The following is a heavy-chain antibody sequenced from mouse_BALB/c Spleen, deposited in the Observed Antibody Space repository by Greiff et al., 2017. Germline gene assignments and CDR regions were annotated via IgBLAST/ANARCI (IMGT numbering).Heavy chain of an antibody. V-gene: IGHV3-2*02. CDR3: ARGGYYGSSYRAMDY. CDR2: ISYSGST. Sequence: EVKLMESGPGLVKPSQSLSLTCTVTGYSITSDYAWNWIRQFPGNKLEWMGYISYSGSTSYNPSLKSRISITRDTSKNQFFLQLNSVTTEDTATYYCARGGYYGSSYRAMDYWGQGTSVTVSS. D-gene: IGHD1-1*01. J-gene: IGHJ4*01. CDR1: GYSITSDYA.